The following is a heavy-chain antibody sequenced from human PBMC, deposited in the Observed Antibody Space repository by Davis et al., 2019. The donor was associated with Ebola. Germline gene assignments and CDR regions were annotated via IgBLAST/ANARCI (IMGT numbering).Heavy chain of an antibody. Sequence: SETLSLTCAVYGGSSSGYYWSWIRQPPGKGLEWIGEINHSGSTNYNPSLTSRVTISVDTSKNQFSLKLSSVTAADTAVYYCARDAGYSYGLDYWGQGTLVTVSS. J-gene: IGHJ4*02. CDR1: GGSSSGYY. D-gene: IGHD5-18*01. CDR3: ARDAGYSYGLDY. CDR2: INHSGST. V-gene: IGHV4-34*01.